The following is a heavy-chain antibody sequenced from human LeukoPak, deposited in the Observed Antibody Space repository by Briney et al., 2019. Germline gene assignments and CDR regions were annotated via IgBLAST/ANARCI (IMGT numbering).Heavy chain of an antibody. V-gene: IGHV3-7*03. CDR3: ARGGGLDV. J-gene: IGHJ6*02. Sequence: GGSLRLSCAASGFTFSGYWLNWAGKAQGKGLEWVASINHNGNVNYYVDSVKGRFTISRDNAKNSLYLQMSNLRAEDTAVYFCARGGGLDVWGQGATVTVSS. CDR2: INHNGNVN. D-gene: IGHD3-16*01. CDR1: GFTFSGYW.